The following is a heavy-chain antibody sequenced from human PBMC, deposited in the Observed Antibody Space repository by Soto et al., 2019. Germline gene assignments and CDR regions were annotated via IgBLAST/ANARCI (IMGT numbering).Heavy chain of an antibody. CDR1: GFTFSSYA. V-gene: IGHV3-30-3*01. Sequence: QVQLVESGGGVVQPGRSLRLSCAASGFTFSSYAMHWVRQAPGKGLEWVAVISYDGSNKYYADSVKGRFTISKDTSKNPLYLQSNSLRAEDTAVYYCARAGGLLLDYWGQGTLVTVSS. D-gene: IGHD2-15*01. J-gene: IGHJ4*02. CDR2: ISYDGSNK. CDR3: ARAGGLLLDY.